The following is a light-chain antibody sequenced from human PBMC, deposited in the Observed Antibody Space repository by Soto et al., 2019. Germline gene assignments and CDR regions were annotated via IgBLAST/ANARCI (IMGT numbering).Light chain of an antibody. CDR2: AAS. J-gene: IGKJ1*01. V-gene: IGKV3-20*01. CDR3: QQYSTSPT. CDR1: QSVSSNY. Sequence: EIVLTQSPGTLSLSPGERATLSCRASQSVSSNYLAWYQQKPGQAPRLLIYAASIRTAGIPDRFSGSGSGTHFTLTSSRLEPEDFSVYYCQQYSTSPTFGQGTKVAIK.